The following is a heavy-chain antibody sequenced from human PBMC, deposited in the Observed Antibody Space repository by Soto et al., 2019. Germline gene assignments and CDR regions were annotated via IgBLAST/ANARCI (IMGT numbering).Heavy chain of an antibody. CDR3: AREDGSGSYYTSGYEY. V-gene: IGHV4-59*01. D-gene: IGHD3-10*01. CDR2: IYYSGST. J-gene: IGHJ4*02. CDR1: GGSISSYY. Sequence: PSETLSLTCTVSGGSISSYYWSWIRQPPGKGLEWIGYIYYSGSTNHNPSLKSRVTISVDTSKNQFSLKLSSVTAADTAVYYCAREDGSGSYYTSGYEYWGQGTLVTVSS.